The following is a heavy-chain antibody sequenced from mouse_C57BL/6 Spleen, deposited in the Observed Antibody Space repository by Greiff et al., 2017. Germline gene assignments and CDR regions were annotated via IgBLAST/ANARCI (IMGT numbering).Heavy chain of an antibody. CDR3: ARDGAPYDYEFAY. J-gene: IGHJ3*01. Sequence: VQLQESGPGLVKPSQSLSLTCSVTGYSITSGYYWNWIRQFPGNKLEWMGYISYDGSNNYNPSLKNRISITRDTSKNQFCLKLNSVTTEDTATYYCARDGAPYDYEFAYWGQGTLVTVSA. CDR2: ISYDGSN. V-gene: IGHV3-6*01. D-gene: IGHD2-4*01. CDR1: GYSITSGYY.